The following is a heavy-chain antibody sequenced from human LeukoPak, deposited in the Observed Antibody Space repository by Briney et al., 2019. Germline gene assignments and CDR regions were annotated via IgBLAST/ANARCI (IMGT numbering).Heavy chain of an antibody. V-gene: IGHV3-53*01. CDR1: GFTFSSNY. Sequence: PGGSLRLSCAASGFTFSSNYMSWVRQAPGKGLEWVSVIYSGGSTYYADSVKGRFTISRDNSKNTLYLQMNSLRAEDTAVFYCASLSGNYGYYFDYWGQGTLVTVSS. J-gene: IGHJ4*02. D-gene: IGHD1-26*01. CDR2: IYSGGST. CDR3: ASLSGNYGYYFDY.